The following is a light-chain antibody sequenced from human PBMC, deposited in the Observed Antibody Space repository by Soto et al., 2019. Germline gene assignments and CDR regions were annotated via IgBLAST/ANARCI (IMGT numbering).Light chain of an antibody. V-gene: IGLV1-47*02. Sequence: QSALTQPPSASGTPGQRVTISCSGSSSNIGSNYVYWYQQLPGTAPKLLIYSNNQRPSGVPDRFSGSKSGTSASLAISGLRSEDEADYYCAAWDDSLSAPYVFGTGTKLTVL. CDR3: AAWDDSLSAPYV. J-gene: IGLJ1*01. CDR1: SSNIGSNY. CDR2: SNN.